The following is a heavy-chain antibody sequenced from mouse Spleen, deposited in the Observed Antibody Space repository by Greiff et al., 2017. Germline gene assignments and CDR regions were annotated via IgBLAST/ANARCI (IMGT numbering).Heavy chain of an antibody. D-gene: IGHD4-1*01. CDR3: ARSGDWDVAWFAY. CDR2: INPSTGGT. Sequence: DVKLQESGPELVKPGASVKISCKASGYSFTGYYMNWVKQSPEKSLEWIGEINPSTGGTTYNQKFKAKATLTVDKSSSTAYMQLKSLTSEDSAVYYCARSGDWDVAWFAYWGQGTLVTVSA. V-gene: IGHV1-42*01. CDR1: GYSFTGYY. J-gene: IGHJ3*01.